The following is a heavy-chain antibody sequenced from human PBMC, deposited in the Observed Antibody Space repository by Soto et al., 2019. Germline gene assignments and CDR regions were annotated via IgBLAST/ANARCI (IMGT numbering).Heavy chain of an antibody. J-gene: IGHJ3*02. CDR1: GFTFSSYG. Sequence: GGSLRLSCAASGFTFSSYGMHWVRQAPGKGLEWVAVIWYDGSNKYYADSVKGRFTISRDNSKNTLYLQMNSLRAEDTAVYYCARDGGDIVVVPAALSDAFDIWGQGTMVTVSS. V-gene: IGHV3-33*01. CDR3: ARDGGDIVVVPAALSDAFDI. D-gene: IGHD2-2*01. CDR2: IWYDGSNK.